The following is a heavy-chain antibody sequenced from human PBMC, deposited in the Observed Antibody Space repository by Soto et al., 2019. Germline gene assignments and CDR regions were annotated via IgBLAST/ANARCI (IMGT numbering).Heavy chain of an antibody. CDR2: TRNKANSYTT. D-gene: IGHD2-15*01. CDR1: GFTFSDHY. V-gene: IGHV3-72*01. J-gene: IGHJ6*02. Sequence: EVPLVESGGGLVQPGGSLRLSCAASGFTFSDHYMDWVRQAPGKGLEWVGRTRNKANSYTTEYAASVKGRFTISRDDSKNSLYLQMNSLKTEDTAVYYCATAPPVVDYYYYGMDVWGQGTTVTVSS. CDR3: ATAPPVVDYYYYGMDV.